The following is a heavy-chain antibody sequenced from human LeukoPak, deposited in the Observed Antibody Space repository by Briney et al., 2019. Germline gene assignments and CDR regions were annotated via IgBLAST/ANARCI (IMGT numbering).Heavy chain of an antibody. J-gene: IGHJ4*02. D-gene: IGHD2-2*01. CDR2: IYSSGST. CDR1: GGSISSDSYY. Sequence: SETLSLTCTVSGGSISSDSYYLNWLRQPAGKGLEWIGRIYSSGSTNYNPSLKSRVTMSVDTSKNQFSLKLSSVTAADTAVYYCASLERSSTSRRAPNFDYWGQGTLVTVSS. CDR3: ASLERSSTSRRAPNFDY. V-gene: IGHV4-61*02.